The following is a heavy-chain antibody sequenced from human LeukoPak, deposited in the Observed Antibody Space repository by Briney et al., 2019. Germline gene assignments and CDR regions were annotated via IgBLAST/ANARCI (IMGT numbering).Heavy chain of an antibody. CDR2: ISAYNGNT. D-gene: IGHD6-13*01. Sequence: ASVKVSCKASGYTFTSYAFRWVRQAPGQGLEWMGWISAYNGNTNYAQKFQGRVTMTTDTSTSTAYMELRSLRSDDTAVYYCARLSIAAVSGVDYWGQGTLVTVSS. J-gene: IGHJ4*02. CDR3: ARLSIAAVSGVDY. V-gene: IGHV1-18*01. CDR1: GYTFTSYA.